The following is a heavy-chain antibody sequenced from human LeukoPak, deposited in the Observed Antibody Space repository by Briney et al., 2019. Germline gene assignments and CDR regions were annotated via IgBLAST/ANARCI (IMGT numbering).Heavy chain of an antibody. D-gene: IGHD4-11*01. CDR3: ARQYSNSYYYYYYYMDV. J-gene: IGHJ6*03. CDR2: IYYSGST. CDR1: GGSISSSSYY. V-gene: IGHV4-39*01. Sequence: PSETLSLTCTVSGGSISSSSYYWGWIRQPPGKGLGWIGSIYYSGSTYYNPSLKSRVTISVDTSKNQFSLKLSSVTAAGTAVYYCARQYSNSYYYYYYYMDVWGKGTTVTVSS.